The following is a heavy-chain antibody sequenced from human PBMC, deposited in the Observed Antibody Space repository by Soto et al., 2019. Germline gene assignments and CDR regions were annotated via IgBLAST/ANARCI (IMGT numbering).Heavy chain of an antibody. D-gene: IGHD2-15*01. CDR2: IWYDGTNK. V-gene: IGHV3-30*02. J-gene: IGHJ6*02. CDR1: GFTFSTYG. CDR3: ANGMVAPHHYGVDV. Sequence: PGGSLRLSCAASGFTFSTYGMHWVRQAPGKGLEWVAFIWYDGTNKYYADSVKGRFTISRDNSKNTMYLQMNSLRAEDTAVYYCANGMVAPHHYGVDVWGQGTTVTVSS.